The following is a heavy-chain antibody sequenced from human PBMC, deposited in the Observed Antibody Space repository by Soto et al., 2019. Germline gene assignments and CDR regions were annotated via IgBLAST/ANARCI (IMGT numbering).Heavy chain of an antibody. V-gene: IGHV3-30-3*01. D-gene: IGHD4-17*01. CDR2: ISYDGSNK. CDR1: GFTFSSYA. Sequence: GGSLRLSCAASGFTFSSYAMHWVRQAPGKGLEWVAVISYDGSNKYYADSVKGRFTISRDNSKNTLYLQMNSLRAEDTAVYYCARYIAYGDYVGEAEYFYGMDVWGHGTTVTVSS. CDR3: ARYIAYGDYVGEAEYFYGMDV. J-gene: IGHJ6*02.